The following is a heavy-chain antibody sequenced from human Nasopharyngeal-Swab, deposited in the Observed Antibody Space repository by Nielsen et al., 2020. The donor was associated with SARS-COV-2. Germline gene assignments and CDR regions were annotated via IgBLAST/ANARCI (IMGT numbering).Heavy chain of an antibody. CDR2: IIPILGIA. J-gene: IGHJ6*02. CDR3: ASPQGGYSYGPYYYYGMDV. D-gene: IGHD5-18*01. Sequence: KVSCKASGGTFSSYAISWVRQAPGQGLEWMGRIIPILGIANYAQKFQGRVTITADKSTSTAYMELSSLRSEDTAVYYCASPQGGYSYGPYYYYGMDVWGQGTTVTVSS. CDR1: GGTFSSYA. V-gene: IGHV1-69*04.